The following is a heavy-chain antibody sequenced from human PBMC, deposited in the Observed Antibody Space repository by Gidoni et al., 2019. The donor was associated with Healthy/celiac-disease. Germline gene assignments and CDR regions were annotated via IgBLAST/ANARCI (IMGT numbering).Heavy chain of an antibody. D-gene: IGHD6-19*01. CDR3: ARDSIAVAGPLDV. V-gene: IGHV3-21*01. CDR1: VFAFSSYS. CDR2: ISSSSSYI. J-gene: IGHJ6*02. Sequence: EVQLVESGGGLVKPGGSLRRSCAASVFAFSSYSMNWVRQATGKGLEWVSSISSSSSYIYYADSVKGRFTISRDNAKNSLYLQMNSLRAEDTAVYYCARDSIAVAGPLDVWGQGTTVTVSS.